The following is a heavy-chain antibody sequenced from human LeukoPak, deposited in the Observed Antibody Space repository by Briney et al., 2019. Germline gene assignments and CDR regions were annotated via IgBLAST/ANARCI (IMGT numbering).Heavy chain of an antibody. CDR3: ARGIGGMDV. V-gene: IGHV4-59*01. D-gene: IGHD1-26*01. CDR1: GGSISSYY. CDR2: IYYSGST. J-gene: IGHJ6*02. Sequence: PSETLSLTCTVSGGSISSYYWSWIRQPPGKGLEWIGYIYYSGSTXXNPSLKSRVTISVDTSKNQFSLKLSSVTAADTAVYYCARGIGGMDVWGQGTTVTVSS.